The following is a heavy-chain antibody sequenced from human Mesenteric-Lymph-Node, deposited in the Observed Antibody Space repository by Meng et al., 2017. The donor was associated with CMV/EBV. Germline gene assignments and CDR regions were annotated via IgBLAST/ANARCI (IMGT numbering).Heavy chain of an antibody. CDR3: ARGNNGGNNWFDP. J-gene: IGHJ5*02. Sequence: KPSGGTFSNYAITWVRQAPGQGREWVGGIIPIFATKNYAQKFQGRVTITADESTNTVYMELRSLTSEDTAVYYCARGNNGGNNWFDPWGQGTLVTVSS. CDR2: IIPIFATK. CDR1: GGTFSNYA. D-gene: IGHD1/OR15-1a*01. V-gene: IGHV1-69*01.